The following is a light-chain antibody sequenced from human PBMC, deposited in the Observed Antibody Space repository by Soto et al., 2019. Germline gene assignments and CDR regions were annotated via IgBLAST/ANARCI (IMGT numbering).Light chain of an antibody. J-gene: IGLJ2*01. Sequence: QSVLTQPPSVSGAPGQRITISCTGSSSNIGAPYDVHWYQQLPGAAPKLLIYGNNNRPSGVPDRFSGSKSASSASLAITGLQAEDEADYYRQSYDRGLSGSVVFGGGTKVTVL. CDR3: QSYDRGLSGSVV. CDR2: GNN. V-gene: IGLV1-40*01. CDR1: SSNIGAPYD.